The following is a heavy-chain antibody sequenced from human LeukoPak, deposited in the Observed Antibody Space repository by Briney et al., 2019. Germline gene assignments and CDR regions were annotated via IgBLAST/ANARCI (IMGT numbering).Heavy chain of an antibody. CDR3: ARDKSYSAVAGTSPLY. V-gene: IGHV3-21*01. CDR1: GFTFRTCS. Sequence: PGGSLRLSCAASGFTFRTCSMTWVRQAPGKGLEWVSSISSSSTYIYYTDSVKGRFTISRDDAKNSLYLQMNSLRADDTAIYYCARDKSYSAVAGTSPLYWGQGTLVTVSS. J-gene: IGHJ4*01. D-gene: IGHD6-19*01. CDR2: ISSSSTYI.